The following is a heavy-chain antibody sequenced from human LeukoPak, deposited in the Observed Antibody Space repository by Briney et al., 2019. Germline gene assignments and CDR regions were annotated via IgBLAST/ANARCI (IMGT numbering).Heavy chain of an antibody. CDR2: IRSKTYGETT. CDR1: GFTFGGFA. Sequence: GGSLRLSCTASGFTFGGFAMSWFRQAPGRGLEWVGFIRSKTYGETTEYAASVKGRFTISRDDSKSIAYLQMNSLKTEDTAVYFCTSFCGGDCFSTASYWGQGTLVTVSS. CDR3: TSFCGGDCFSTASY. V-gene: IGHV3-49*03. D-gene: IGHD2-21*02. J-gene: IGHJ4*02.